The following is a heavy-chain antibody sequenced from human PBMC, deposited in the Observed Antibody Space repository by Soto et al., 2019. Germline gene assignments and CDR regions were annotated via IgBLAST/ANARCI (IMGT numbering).Heavy chain of an antibody. Sequence: SETLSLTCAVYGGSFSGYYWSWIRQPPGKGLEWIGEINHSGSTNYNPSLKSRVTISVDTSKNQFSLKLSSVTAADTAVYYCAREASLTYCSGGSCDDAFDIWGQGTMVTVSS. CDR1: GGSFSGYY. CDR2: INHSGST. D-gene: IGHD2-15*01. J-gene: IGHJ3*02. V-gene: IGHV4-34*01. CDR3: AREASLTYCSGGSCDDAFDI.